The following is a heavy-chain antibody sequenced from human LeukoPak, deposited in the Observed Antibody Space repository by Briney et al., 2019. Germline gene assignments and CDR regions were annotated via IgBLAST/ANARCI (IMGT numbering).Heavy chain of an antibody. J-gene: IGHJ4*02. CDR3: ASYRYCTNGVCYIRYYFDY. V-gene: IGHV1-3*01. D-gene: IGHD2-8*01. CDR2: INAGNGNT. CDR1: GYTFNKYG. Sequence: ASVKVSCKASGYTFNKYGVHWVRQAPGQGLEWMGWINAGNGNTKYSQKFQGRVTITRDTSASTAYMELSSLRSEDTAVYYRASYRYCTNGVCYIRYYFDYWGQGTLVTVSS.